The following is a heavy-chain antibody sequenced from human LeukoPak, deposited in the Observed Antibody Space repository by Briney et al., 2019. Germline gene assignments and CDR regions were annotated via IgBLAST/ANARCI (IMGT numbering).Heavy chain of an antibody. D-gene: IGHD3-3*01. J-gene: IGHJ3*02. Sequence: GGSLRLSXAASGFTFSSYSMNWVCPTPGKGLEWVSYIISSSSSIYYAAEVTGRFTISRDNAKHSLYLQMNSLRAEDTAVYYCAGAGRFLEWLLQDPDAFDIWGQGTMVTVSS. CDR3: AGAGRFLEWLLQDPDAFDI. V-gene: IGHV3-21*01. CDR1: GFTFSSYS. CDR2: IISSSSSI.